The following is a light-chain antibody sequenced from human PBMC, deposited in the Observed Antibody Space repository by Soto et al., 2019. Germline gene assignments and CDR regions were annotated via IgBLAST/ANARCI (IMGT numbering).Light chain of an antibody. CDR3: CSYAGSSTGV. V-gene: IGLV2-23*01. Sequence: QSALTQPASVSGSPGQSITISCTGTSSDVGSYNLVSWYQQHPGKAPKLMIYEGSKRPSGVSNRFSGSKSGNTDSLTISGLQAEDEAEYYCCSYAGSSTGVFGGGTKLTVL. CDR1: SSDVGSYNL. CDR2: EGS. J-gene: IGLJ3*02.